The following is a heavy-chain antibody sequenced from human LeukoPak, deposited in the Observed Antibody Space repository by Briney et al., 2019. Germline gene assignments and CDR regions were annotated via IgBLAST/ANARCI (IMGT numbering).Heavy chain of an antibody. CDR3: ARATYYYDSSCAFDI. Sequence: GGSLRLSCAASGFTFSDYYMSWIRQAPGKGLEWVSYISSSGSTIYYADSVKGRFTISRDNAKNSLYLQMNSLRAEDTAVYYCARATYYYDSSCAFDIWGQGTMVTVSS. D-gene: IGHD3-22*01. V-gene: IGHV3-11*04. CDR2: ISSSGSTI. CDR1: GFTFSDYY. J-gene: IGHJ3*02.